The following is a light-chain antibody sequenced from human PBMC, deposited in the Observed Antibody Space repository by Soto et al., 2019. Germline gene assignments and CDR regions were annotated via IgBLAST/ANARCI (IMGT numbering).Light chain of an antibody. Sequence: EIVLTQSPGTLSLSPGERATLSCMASQTITTNLVAWYQQKPGQAPRLLIYGASSRATGIPDRFSGSGSGTDFTLTISRLEPEDFAVYSCQQYADLPYTFGQGTTLEMK. J-gene: IGKJ2*01. V-gene: IGKV3-20*01. CDR3: QQYADLPYT. CDR2: GAS. CDR1: QTITTNL.